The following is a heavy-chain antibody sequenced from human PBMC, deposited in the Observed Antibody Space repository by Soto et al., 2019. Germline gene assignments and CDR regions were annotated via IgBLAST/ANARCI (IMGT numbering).Heavy chain of an antibody. Sequence: GGSLRLSCAASGLTFRSFTMNWVRRAPGKGLEWVSTISSNSAYIYYTDALRGRFTISRDNAKNSLHLQMNSLRAEDTAVYYCTRDASRDSSARGWFDPWGPGTLVTVSS. V-gene: IGHV3-21*01. CDR1: GLTFRSFT. J-gene: IGHJ5*02. CDR3: TRDASRDSSARGWFDP. CDR2: ISSNSAYI. D-gene: IGHD6-13*01.